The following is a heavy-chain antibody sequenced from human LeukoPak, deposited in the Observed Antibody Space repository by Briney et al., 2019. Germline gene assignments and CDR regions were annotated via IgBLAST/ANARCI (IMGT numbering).Heavy chain of an antibody. J-gene: IGHJ5*02. CDR2: ISYDGSNK. Sequence: PGGSLRLSCAASGFTFSSYAMHWVRQAPGKGLEWVAVISYDGSNKYYADSVKGRFTISRDNAKTSLYLQMNSLRAEDTAVYYCARGSGSYSFNLLGFDPWGQGTLVTVSS. CDR1: GFTFSSYA. CDR3: ARGSGSYSFNLLGFDP. D-gene: IGHD1-26*01. V-gene: IGHV3-30*04.